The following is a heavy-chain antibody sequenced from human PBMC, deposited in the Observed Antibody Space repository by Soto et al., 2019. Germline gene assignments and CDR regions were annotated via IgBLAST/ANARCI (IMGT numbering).Heavy chain of an antibody. CDR1: GFTVSNTY. V-gene: IGHV3-53*01. Sequence: PGGSPRLSCAASGFTVSNTYMTWVRQPPGKGLECVSVIYTAGGTNYADSVKGRFIISRDNSKNTLYLQMNSLRAEDTAVYYCARALPVAKGGFDPWGQGTLVTVSS. CDR3: ARALPVAKGGFDP. CDR2: IYTAGGT. J-gene: IGHJ5*02. D-gene: IGHD2-2*01.